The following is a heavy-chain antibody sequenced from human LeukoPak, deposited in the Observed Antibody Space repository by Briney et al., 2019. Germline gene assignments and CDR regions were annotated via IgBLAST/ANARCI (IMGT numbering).Heavy chain of an antibody. D-gene: IGHD6-19*01. CDR3: ASRLVR. J-gene: IGHJ4*02. CDR2: ISYDGSNK. CDR1: GFTFSSYA. V-gene: IGHV3-30-3*01. Sequence: GGSLRLSCAASGFTFSSYAMHWVRQAPGKGLEWVAVISYDGSNKYYADSVKGRFTISRDNSKNTLYLQMNSLRAEDTAVYYCASRLVRWGQGTLVTVSS.